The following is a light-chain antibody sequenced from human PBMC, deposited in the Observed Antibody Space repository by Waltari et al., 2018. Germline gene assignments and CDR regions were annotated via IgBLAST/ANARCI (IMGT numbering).Light chain of an antibody. J-gene: IGKJ4*01. Sequence: EIVLTQSPATLSLSPGESATLSCRASQSVSNNLAWYQQKPGQAPRLLIYDVSSRATGIPARISARGAGTDFTLTINSLEPEDSAVYYCQQRTSWPPGLSFGGGTKVEIK. V-gene: IGKV3-11*01. CDR1: QSVSNN. CDR3: QQRTSWPPGLS. CDR2: DVS.